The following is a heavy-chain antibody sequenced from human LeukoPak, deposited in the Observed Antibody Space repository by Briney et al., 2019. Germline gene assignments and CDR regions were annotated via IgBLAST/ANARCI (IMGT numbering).Heavy chain of an antibody. CDR1: GYTFTDYY. CDR3: ARGIYNDY. J-gene: IGHJ4*02. CDR2: INPNSGGT. D-gene: IGHD3-10*01. V-gene: IGHV1-2*02. Sequence: ASVKVSCKASGYTFTDYYMHWVRQAPGQGLEWMGWINPNSGGTNYAQNFQGRVTMTRDTSISTAYMELLRLRSDDTAVYYCARGIYNDYWGQGTLVTVSS.